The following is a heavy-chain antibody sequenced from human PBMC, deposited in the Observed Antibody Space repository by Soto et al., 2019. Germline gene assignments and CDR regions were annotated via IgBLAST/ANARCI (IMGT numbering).Heavy chain of an antibody. CDR1: GGSISSGGYY. J-gene: IGHJ5*02. CDR3: ARVGYSYDYNWFDP. D-gene: IGHD5-18*01. V-gene: IGHV4-31*03. CDR2: IYYSGST. Sequence: PSETLSLTCTVSGGSISSGGYYWSWIRQHPGKGPEWVGNIYYSGSTYYNPSLKSRVTISVDTSKNQFSLKLSSVTAADTAVYYCARVGYSYDYNWFDPWGQGTLVTSPQ.